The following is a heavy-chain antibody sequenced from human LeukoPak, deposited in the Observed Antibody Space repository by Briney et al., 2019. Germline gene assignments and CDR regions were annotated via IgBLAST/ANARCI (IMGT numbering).Heavy chain of an antibody. Sequence: SVKVSCKASGGTFSSYAISWVRQAPGQGLEWMGGIIPIFGTANCAQKFQGRVTITADESTSTAYMELSSLRSEDTAVYYCASCPTGFLEWLSVDVWGKGTTVTVSS. CDR2: IIPIFGTA. CDR1: GGTFSSYA. V-gene: IGHV1-69*01. CDR3: ASCPTGFLEWLSVDV. D-gene: IGHD3-3*01. J-gene: IGHJ6*04.